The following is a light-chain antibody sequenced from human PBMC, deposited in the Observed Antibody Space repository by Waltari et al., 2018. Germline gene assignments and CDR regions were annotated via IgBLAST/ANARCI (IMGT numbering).Light chain of an antibody. CDR1: QSVSSSY. V-gene: IGKV3-20*01. CDR2: GAS. CDR3: QQYGSSPWT. Sequence: EIVLTQSPGPLSLSPGERATLSCRASQSVSSSYLAWYQQKPGQAPRFLIHGASNRATGIPDRFSGSGSGTDFTLTISRLEPEDFAVYYCQQYGSSPWTFGQGTKVEIK. J-gene: IGKJ1*01.